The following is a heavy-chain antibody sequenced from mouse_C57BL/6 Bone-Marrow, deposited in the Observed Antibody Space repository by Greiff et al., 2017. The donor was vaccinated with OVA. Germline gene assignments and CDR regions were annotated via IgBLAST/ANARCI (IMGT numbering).Heavy chain of an antibody. V-gene: IGHV5-15*01. Sequence: EVQGVESGGGLVQPGGSLKLSCAASGFTFSDYGMAWVRQAPRKGPEWVAFISNLAYSIYYADTVTGRFTISRENAKNTLYLEMSSLRSEDTAMYYCARQGDGSSLYYFDYWGQGTTLTVSS. D-gene: IGHD1-1*01. J-gene: IGHJ2*01. CDR3: ARQGDGSSLYYFDY. CDR1: GFTFSDYG. CDR2: ISNLAYSI.